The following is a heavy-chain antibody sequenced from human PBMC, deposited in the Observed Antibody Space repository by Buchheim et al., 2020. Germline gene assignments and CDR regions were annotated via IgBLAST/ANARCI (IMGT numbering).Heavy chain of an antibody. D-gene: IGHD3-22*01. V-gene: IGHV3-66*01. CDR1: GFTVSSNY. J-gene: IGHJ4*02. Sequence: EVQLVESGGGLVQPGGSLRLSCAASGFTVSSNYMSWVRQAPGKGLEWVSVIYSGGSTYYADSVKGRFTISSDNSKNTLYLPMNSLRAEDTAVYYCASEEDYYDSSGQPLWGQGTL. CDR3: ASEEDYYDSSGQPL. CDR2: IYSGGST.